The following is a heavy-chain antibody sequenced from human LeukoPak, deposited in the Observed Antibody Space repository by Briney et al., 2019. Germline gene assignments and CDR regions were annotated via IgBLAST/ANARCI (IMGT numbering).Heavy chain of an antibody. Sequence: PSETLSLTCTVSGVSISSYYWSWLRQPPGKGLEWIGYIYTSGSTNYNPSLKSRVTISVDTSKNQFSLKLSSVTAADTAVYYCARRVDYFDYWGQGTLVTVSS. CDR2: IYTSGST. D-gene: IGHD2-2*01. V-gene: IGHV4-4*09. CDR3: ARRVDYFDY. J-gene: IGHJ4*02. CDR1: GVSISSYY.